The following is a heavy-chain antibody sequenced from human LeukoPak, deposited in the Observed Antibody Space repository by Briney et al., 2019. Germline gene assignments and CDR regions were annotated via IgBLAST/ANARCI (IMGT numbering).Heavy chain of an antibody. D-gene: IGHD6-6*01. V-gene: IGHV3-66*01. CDR2: IYSSGST. J-gene: IGHJ4*02. CDR1: GFTFSSNY. Sequence: GGSLRLSCVVSGFTFSSNYMSWVRQAPGKGLEWVSFIYSSGSTYYSDSLKGRCIISRENSKNSLFLQMKSLRAEDTAIFYCGSSIPPRKALDEWGQGTLVTVSS. CDR3: GSSIPPRKALDE.